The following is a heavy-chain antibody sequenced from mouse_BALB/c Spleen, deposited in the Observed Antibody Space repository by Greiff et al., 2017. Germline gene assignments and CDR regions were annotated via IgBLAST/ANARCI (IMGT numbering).Heavy chain of an antibody. J-gene: IGHJ3*01. CDR2: IDPETGGT. CDR3: TNYYGSPVFAY. D-gene: IGHD1-1*01. CDR1: GYTFTDYE. V-gene: IGHV1-15*01. Sequence: VQLQQSGAELVRPGASVTLSCKASGYTFTDYEMHWVKQTPVHGLEWIGTIDPETGGTAYNQKFKGKATLTADKSSSTAYMELRSLTSEDSAVYYCTNYYGSPVFAYWGQGTLVTVSA.